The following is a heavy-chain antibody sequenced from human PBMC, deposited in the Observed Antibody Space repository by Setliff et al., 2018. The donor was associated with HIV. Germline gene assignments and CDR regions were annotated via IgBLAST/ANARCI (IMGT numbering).Heavy chain of an antibody. CDR3: AGGFDTAMVDY. V-gene: IGHV1-3*04. CDR1: GYTFSQYP. Sequence: ASVKVSCKASGYTFSQYPMHWVRQAPGQRPEWMGWINTGNGNTKYSQIFRDRVTFTRDTSADTVYMEVSSLRSEDTAVYYCAGGFDTAMVDYWGQGTLVTVSS. J-gene: IGHJ4*02. CDR2: INTGNGNT. D-gene: IGHD5-18*01.